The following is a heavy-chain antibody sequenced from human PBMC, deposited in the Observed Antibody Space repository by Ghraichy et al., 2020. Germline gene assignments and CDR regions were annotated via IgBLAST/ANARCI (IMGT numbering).Heavy chain of an antibody. CDR2: IYYSGST. Sequence: SETLSLTCTVSGGSISSYYWSWIRQPPGKGLEWIGYIYYSGSTNYNPSLKSRVTISVDTSKNQFSLKLSSVTAADTAVYYCARTVYYYGSGSLDYWGQGTLVTVSS. CDR1: GGSISSYY. J-gene: IGHJ4*02. D-gene: IGHD3-10*01. V-gene: IGHV4-59*01. CDR3: ARTVYYYGSGSLDY.